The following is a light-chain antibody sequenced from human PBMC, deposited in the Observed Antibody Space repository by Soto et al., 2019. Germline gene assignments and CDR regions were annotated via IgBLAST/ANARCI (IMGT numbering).Light chain of an antibody. CDR1: QDISNS. V-gene: IGKV1-33*01. J-gene: IGKJ3*01. CDR3: QQYANVPFT. CDR2: DAS. Sequence: DIQMTQSPSSLSASVGDRVTITCQATQDISNSLNWYQQKLGKAPKLLICDASNLETGVPSRFSGSGSGTDFTFTISSLQPEDIGTYYCQQYANVPFTFGPGTKVDI.